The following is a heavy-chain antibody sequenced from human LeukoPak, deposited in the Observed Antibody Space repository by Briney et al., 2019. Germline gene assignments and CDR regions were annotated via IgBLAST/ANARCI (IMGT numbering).Heavy chain of an antibody. D-gene: IGHD1-26*01. CDR2: IRVGDVT. J-gene: IGHJ3*01. V-gene: IGHV3-53*01. CDR1: GFAVSNKF. CDR3: AREDNVGATDDGFDV. Sequence: GGSLRLSCAASGFAVSNKFMYWVRQAPGKGLEWVSVIRVGDVTHYADSVKGRFTTSRDTSKNTVYLQMESLRVEDTAVYYCAREDNVGATDDGFDVWGHGTVVIVSS.